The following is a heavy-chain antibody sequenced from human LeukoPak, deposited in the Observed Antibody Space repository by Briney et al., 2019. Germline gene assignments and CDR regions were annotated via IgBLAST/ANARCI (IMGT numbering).Heavy chain of an antibody. CDR3: AREARYCSGGTCYSFLCGMDV. D-gene: IGHD2-15*01. CDR1: GFTFDDYG. J-gene: IGHJ6*02. CDR2: INRNGGST. V-gene: IGHV3-20*04. Sequence: SGGSLRLSCAASGFTFDDYGMSWVRQAPGKGREWGSGINRNGGSTAYADSVKGRFTISRDNAENSLYLQMNSLRAEDTALYSCAREARYCSGGTCYSFLCGMDVWGQGTTVTVSS.